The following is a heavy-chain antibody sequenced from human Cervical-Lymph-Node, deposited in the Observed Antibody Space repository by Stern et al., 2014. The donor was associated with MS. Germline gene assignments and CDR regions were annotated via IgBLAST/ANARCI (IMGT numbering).Heavy chain of an antibody. Sequence: VQLVESGAEVKKPGASVKVSCKASGYAFTDYAVHWVRQAPGQGLEWMGWINAGNGHTKYSQKFQARVTITRDTSASTAYMELRSLRSEDTAVYYCARDPYFDYFDSWGQGTLVTVSS. D-gene: IGHD2-21*01. CDR1: GYAFTDYA. CDR3: ARDPYFDYFDS. CDR2: INAGNGHT. V-gene: IGHV1-3*01. J-gene: IGHJ4*02.